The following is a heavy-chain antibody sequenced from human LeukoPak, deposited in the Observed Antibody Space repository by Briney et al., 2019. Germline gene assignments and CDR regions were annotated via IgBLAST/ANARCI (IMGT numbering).Heavy chain of an antibody. D-gene: IGHD1-1*01. Sequence: GGSLRLSCAASGFTFSNAWMSWVRQAPGKGLEWVGRIKSILDGGTTDYAAPVKGRFAISRDDSEDTLYLQMNSLKTEDTAVYYCTTTTYSANWGQGTLATVSS. V-gene: IGHV3-15*01. CDR2: IKSILDGGTT. CDR3: TTTTYSAN. CDR1: GFTFSNAW. J-gene: IGHJ4*02.